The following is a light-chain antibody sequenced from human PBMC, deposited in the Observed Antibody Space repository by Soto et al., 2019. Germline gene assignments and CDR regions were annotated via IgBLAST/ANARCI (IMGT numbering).Light chain of an antibody. Sequence: DLQMLQSPSTLAASVGHRATITCRARPRISRWLAWYPQKPGKTPKLLIYTACNLESGAPFRFSGSGSGTASTLTISNLQPDAFETYYWRQYKDYETFGQGTKVDIK. CDR1: PRISRW. CDR3: RQYKDYET. CDR2: TAC. V-gene: IGKV1-5*03. J-gene: IGKJ1*01.